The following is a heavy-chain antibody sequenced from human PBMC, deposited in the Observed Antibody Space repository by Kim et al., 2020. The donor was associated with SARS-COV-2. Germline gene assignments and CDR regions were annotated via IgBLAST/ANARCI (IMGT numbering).Heavy chain of an antibody. CDR2: T. CDR3: AREYTGWGFDY. V-gene: IGHV4-59*01. J-gene: IGHJ4*02. Sequence: TNYNPSLKSRVTISVDTSKNQFSLKLSSVTAADTAVYYCAREYTGWGFDYWGQGTLVTVSS. D-gene: IGHD6-19*01.